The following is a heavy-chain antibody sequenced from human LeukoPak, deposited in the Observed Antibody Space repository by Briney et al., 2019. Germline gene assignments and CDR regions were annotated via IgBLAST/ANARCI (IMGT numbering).Heavy chain of an antibody. D-gene: IGHD5-24*01. CDR3: ARPRDGYNYGGFDY. Sequence: PSETLSLTCTVSGGSISTTSYYWGWIRQPPGKGLEWIGSIHSSGSTDYNPSLKSRVTISVDTSKNQFSLKLSSVTAADTAVYYCARPRDGYNYGGFDYWGQGTLVTVSS. V-gene: IGHV4-39*01. CDR2: IHSSGST. CDR1: GGSISTTSYY. J-gene: IGHJ4*02.